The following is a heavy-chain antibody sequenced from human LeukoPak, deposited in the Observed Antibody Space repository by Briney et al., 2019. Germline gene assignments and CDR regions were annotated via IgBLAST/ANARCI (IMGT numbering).Heavy chain of an antibody. Sequence: GGSLRLSCAASGFTFTSHTMSWVRQVPEKGLEWVSSVGSGMTTFYADSVKGRFTISRDNARNELYLHMNSLRAEDTAVYYCARRLDSWGQGTLVTVSS. CDR1: GFTFTSHT. CDR2: VGSGMTT. V-gene: IGHV3-23*01. CDR3: ARRLDS. J-gene: IGHJ4*02.